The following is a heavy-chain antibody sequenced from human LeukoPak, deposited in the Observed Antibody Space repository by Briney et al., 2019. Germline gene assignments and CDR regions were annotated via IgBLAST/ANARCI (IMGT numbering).Heavy chain of an antibody. Sequence: SETLSLTCTVSGDSISGFYWSWIRQPAGKGMQWNGRISTSGSTNYNPSLKSRVTMSVDRSTTEFSLTVRSVTAADTALYYCARGLPSYGDYVDYYFYMDVWGKGTTVTVSS. V-gene: IGHV4-4*07. D-gene: IGHD4-17*01. CDR1: GDSISGFY. CDR2: ISTSGST. J-gene: IGHJ6*03. CDR3: ARGLPSYGDYVDYYFYMDV.